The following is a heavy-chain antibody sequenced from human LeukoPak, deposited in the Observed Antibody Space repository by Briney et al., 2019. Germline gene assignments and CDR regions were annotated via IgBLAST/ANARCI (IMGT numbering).Heavy chain of an antibody. Sequence: GASVKVPCKASGYTFTSYGISWVRQAPGQGLEWMGWISAYNGNTNYAQKLQGRVTMTTDTSTSTAYMELRSLRSDDTAVYYCARAHRTWIQLWFFDYWGQGTLVTVSS. D-gene: IGHD5-18*01. CDR3: ARAHRTWIQLWFFDY. J-gene: IGHJ4*02. CDR1: GYTFTSYG. V-gene: IGHV1-18*01. CDR2: ISAYNGNT.